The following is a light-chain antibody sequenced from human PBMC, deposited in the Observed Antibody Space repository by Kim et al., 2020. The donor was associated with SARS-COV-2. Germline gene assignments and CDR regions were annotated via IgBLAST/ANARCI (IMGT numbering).Light chain of an antibody. CDR3: SSYAVTSVV. CDR2: EVS. V-gene: IGLV2-14*01. CDR1: SSDIGNNNY. J-gene: IGLJ1*01. Sequence: QSALTQPASVSGSPGQSVTISCTATSSDIGNNNYVSWYQHHPGKAPILMIYEVSNRPSGTSNRFYGSKSGNTASLTISGLQPDDEADYYCSSYAVTSVVFGTGTKVTVL.